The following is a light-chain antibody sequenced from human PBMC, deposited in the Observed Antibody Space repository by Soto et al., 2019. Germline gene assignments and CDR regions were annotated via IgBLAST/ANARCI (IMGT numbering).Light chain of an antibody. CDR3: QQYYSHPPLT. CDR2: AAS. Sequence: AIRMTQSPSSFSASTGDRVTITCRASQGISRYLAWYQQKPGKAPKLLIYAASTLQSGVPSRFSGSGSGTDFTLTISCLQSEDFATYYCQQYYSHPPLTFGGGTKLEIK. J-gene: IGKJ4*01. CDR1: QGISRY. V-gene: IGKV1-8*01.